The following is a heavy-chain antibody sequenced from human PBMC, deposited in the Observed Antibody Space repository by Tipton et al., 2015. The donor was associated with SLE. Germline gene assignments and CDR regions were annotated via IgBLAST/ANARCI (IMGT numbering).Heavy chain of an antibody. Sequence: QLVQSGPEVKKPGSSVKVSCKASGGTFSSYAISWVRQAPGQGLEWMGGIIPIFGTANYAQKFQGRVTITADESTSTAYMELSRLRSDDTAVYYCARGRQQLVQWFDPWGQGTLVTVSS. CDR3: ARGRQQLVQWFDP. CDR2: IIPIFGTA. D-gene: IGHD6-13*01. CDR1: GGTFSSYA. J-gene: IGHJ5*02. V-gene: IGHV1-69*01.